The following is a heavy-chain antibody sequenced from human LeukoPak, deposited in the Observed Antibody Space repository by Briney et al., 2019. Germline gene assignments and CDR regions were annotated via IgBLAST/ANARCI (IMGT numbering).Heavy chain of an antibody. CDR1: GGSISSSSYY. CDR3: ARYSNRDLNYYFMDV. J-gene: IGHJ6*03. Sequence: PSETLSLTCTVSGGSISSSSYYWGWIRQPPGKGLEWIGSIYYSGSTYYNPSLKSRVTISVDTSKNQFSLKLSSVTAADTAVYFCARYSNRDLNYYFMDVWGNGTTVTISS. CDR2: IYYSGST. V-gene: IGHV4-39*07. D-gene: IGHD2-21*01.